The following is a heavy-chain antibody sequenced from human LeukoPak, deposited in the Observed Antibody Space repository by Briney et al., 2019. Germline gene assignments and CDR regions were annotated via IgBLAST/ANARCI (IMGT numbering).Heavy chain of an antibody. V-gene: IGHV4-61*02. Sequence: SQTLSLTCTVSGGSISSGSYYWSWIRQPAGKGLEWIGRIFTSGSTNYNPSLKSRVTISVDTSKNQFSLKPSSVTAADTAVYYCARRIVVVPAATYYYYMDVWGKGTTVTVSS. J-gene: IGHJ6*03. CDR3: ARRIVVVPAATYYYYMDV. CDR1: GGSISSGSYY. D-gene: IGHD2-2*01. CDR2: IFTSGST.